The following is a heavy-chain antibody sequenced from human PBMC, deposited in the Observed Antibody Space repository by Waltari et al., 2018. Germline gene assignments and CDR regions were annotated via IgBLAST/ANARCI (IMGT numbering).Heavy chain of an antibody. CDR3: AKDGAALQDY. CDR2: IGGSGGST. V-gene: IGHV3-23*01. CDR1: GFTFSSYA. J-gene: IGHJ4*02. Sequence: EVQLLESGGGLVQPGGSLRLSCAASGFTFSSYAMSWVRQAPGKGRGGVAAIGGSGGSTYYADSVKGRFTISRDNSKNTLYLQMNSLRAEDTAVYYCAKDGAALQDYWGQGTLVTVSP. D-gene: IGHD6-6*01.